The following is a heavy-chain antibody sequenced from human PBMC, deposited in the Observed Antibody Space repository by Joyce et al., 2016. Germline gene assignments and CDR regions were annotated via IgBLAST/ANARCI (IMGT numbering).Heavy chain of an antibody. Sequence: EVQLVQSGAEVKKPGQSLKISCKGSGYTFTTYWIAWVRQMPGKGLEWMGIIYPDDSDTRYSPSFQGQVTISADKSISTAYLQGNSLKASDTAMYYCATSIAIAGYWYFDLWGRGTLVTVSS. J-gene: IGHJ2*01. CDR2: IYPDDSDT. D-gene: IGHD2-15*01. CDR1: GYTFTTYW. CDR3: ATSIAIAGYWYFDL. V-gene: IGHV5-51*01.